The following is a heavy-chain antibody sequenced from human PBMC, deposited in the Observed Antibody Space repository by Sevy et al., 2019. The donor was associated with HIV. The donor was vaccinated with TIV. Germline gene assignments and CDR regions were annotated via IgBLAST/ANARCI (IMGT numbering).Heavy chain of an antibody. V-gene: IGHV3-9*01. CDR1: GFVFEDFA. CDR3: VRDMSPALSTGHNWFDL. CDR2: LTGDGSKK. Sequence: GGSLRLSCVGSGFVFEDFAVHWVRRSPGKGLEWVSGLTGDGSKKFYENSVKGRFPISRDNARNSLYLQMNNMKFDDTAFYYCVRDMSPALSTGHNWFDLWGQGTLVTVSS. J-gene: IGHJ5*02.